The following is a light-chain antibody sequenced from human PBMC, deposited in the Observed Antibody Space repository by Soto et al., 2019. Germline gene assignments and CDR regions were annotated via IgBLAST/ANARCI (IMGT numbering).Light chain of an antibody. V-gene: IGKV1-8*01. J-gene: IGKJ4*01. CDR1: QGISRY. CDR2: AAS. Sequence: AIRMTQSPSSFSESTGDRVTITCRASQGISRYCAWYQQKPGKAPKLLIYAASTLQSGVPSRFSGSGSGTDFTLTISCLQSEDFSTYYCQQYYSYPPLTFGGGTKVEIK. CDR3: QQYYSYPPLT.